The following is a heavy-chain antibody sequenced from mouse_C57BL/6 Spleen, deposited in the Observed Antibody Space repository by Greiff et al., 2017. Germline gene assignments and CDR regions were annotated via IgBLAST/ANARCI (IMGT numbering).Heavy chain of an antibody. CDR1: GYTFTDYY. CDR3: ARYGNFPGYFDV. J-gene: IGHJ1*03. V-gene: IGHV1-26*01. CDR2: INPNNGGT. Sequence: VQLQQSGPELVKPGASVKISCKASGYTFTDYYMNWVKQSHGKSLEWIGDINPNNGGTSYNQKFKGKATLTVDKSSSTAYMELRSLTSEDSAVYYCARYGNFPGYFDVWGTGTTVTVSS. D-gene: IGHD2-1*01.